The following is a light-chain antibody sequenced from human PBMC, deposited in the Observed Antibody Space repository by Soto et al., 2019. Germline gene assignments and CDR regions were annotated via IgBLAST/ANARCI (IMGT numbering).Light chain of an antibody. CDR3: QQYNNWPPLT. CDR1: QSVSSS. J-gene: IGKJ2*01. Sequence: EIVMTQSPATLSASPGERATLSCRASQSVSSSLAWYQQKPGQAPRLLIYGASIRATGIPARFSGSGSGTEFTLTISSLQSEDFAVYYCQQYNNWPPLTFGQGTKVEIK. V-gene: IGKV3-15*01. CDR2: GAS.